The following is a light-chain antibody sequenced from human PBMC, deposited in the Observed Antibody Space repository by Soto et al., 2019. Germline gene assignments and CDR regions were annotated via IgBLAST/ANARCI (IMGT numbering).Light chain of an antibody. J-gene: IGKJ2*01. CDR3: QQSYDTPYT. CDR2: AAS. V-gene: IGKV1-39*01. CDR1: QSISDY. Sequence: DIQMTHSPSSLSASVGDRVTITCRASQSISDYLNWFQQKPGKAPKLLIYAASSLQSGVPSRFSGSGSGADFTLIISSLQPEDFATYYCQQSYDTPYTFGQGTKLEIK.